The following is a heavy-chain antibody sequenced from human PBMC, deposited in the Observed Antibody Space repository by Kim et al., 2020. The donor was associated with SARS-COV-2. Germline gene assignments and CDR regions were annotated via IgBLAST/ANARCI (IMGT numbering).Heavy chain of an antibody. J-gene: IGHJ5*02. CDR1: GGSFSGYY. CDR3: ARHGALAVAGTCLDP. D-gene: IGHD6-19*01. Sequence: SETLSLTCAVYGGSFSGYYWSWIRQPPGKGLEWIGEINHSGSTNYNPSLKSRVTISVDTSKNQFSLKLSSVTAADTAVYYCARHGALAVAGTCLDPWGQGTLVTVSS. V-gene: IGHV4-34*01. CDR2: INHSGST.